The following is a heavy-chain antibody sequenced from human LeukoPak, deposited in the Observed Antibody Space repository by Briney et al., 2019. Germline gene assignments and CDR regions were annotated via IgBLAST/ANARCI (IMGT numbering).Heavy chain of an antibody. Sequence: ASVKVSCKASGYTFTDYYMHWVRQAPGQGPEWMGGIDPKSGGTIYAQKFQGRVTLTRDTSISTAYMELSSLRSDDTALYYCARYGGFISWGQGTLVTVSS. CDR1: GYTFTDYY. D-gene: IGHD3-16*02. J-gene: IGHJ5*02. V-gene: IGHV1-2*02. CDR3: ARYGGFIS. CDR2: IDPKSGGT.